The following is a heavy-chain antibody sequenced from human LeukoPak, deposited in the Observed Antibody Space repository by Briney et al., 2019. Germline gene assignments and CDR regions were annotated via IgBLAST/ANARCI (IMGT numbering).Heavy chain of an antibody. D-gene: IGHD3-22*01. CDR1: GGSISSYY. CDR2: IYYSGST. CDR3: ARYQEGYCYDSSASAFDI. Sequence: SETLSLTCTVSGGSISSYYWSWIRQPPGKGLEWIGYIYYSGSTNYNPSLKSRVTISVDTSKNQFSLKLSSVTAADTAVYYCARYQEGYCYDSSASAFDIWGQGTMVTVSS. J-gene: IGHJ3*02. V-gene: IGHV4-59*01.